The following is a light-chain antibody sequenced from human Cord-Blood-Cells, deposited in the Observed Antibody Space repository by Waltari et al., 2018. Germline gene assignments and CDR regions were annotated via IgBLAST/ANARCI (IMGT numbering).Light chain of an antibody. J-gene: IGLJ3*02. CDR3: YSAADNNWV. CDR2: KDS. V-gene: IGLV3-27*01. CDR1: VLAKKY. Sequence: SYELTQPSSVPVSPGQTARTTCSGDVLAKKYARWFQQKPGQAPVLVIYKDSERPSGIPERFSGSSSGTTVTLTISGAQVEDEADYYCYSAADNNWVFGGGTKLTVL.